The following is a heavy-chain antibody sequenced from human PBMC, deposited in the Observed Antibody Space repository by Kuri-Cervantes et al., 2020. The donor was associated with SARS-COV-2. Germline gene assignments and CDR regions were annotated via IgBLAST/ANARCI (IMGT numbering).Heavy chain of an antibody. D-gene: IGHD3-3*01. V-gene: IGHV1-69*05. Sequence: SVKVSCKASGGTFSSYAISWVRQAPGQGLEWMGGIIPIFGTANYAQKFLGRVTITTDGSTSTAYMELRSLRSDDTAVYYCAREDYDFWSGYSDYWGQGTLVTVSS. CDR2: IIPIFGTA. CDR1: GGTFSSYA. CDR3: AREDYDFWSGYSDY. J-gene: IGHJ4*02.